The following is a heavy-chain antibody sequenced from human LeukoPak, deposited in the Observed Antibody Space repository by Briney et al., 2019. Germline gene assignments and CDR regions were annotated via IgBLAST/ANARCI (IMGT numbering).Heavy chain of an antibody. Sequence: SETLSLTCTVSGGSISSSSYYWGWIRQPPGKGLEWIGSIYYSGSTYYNPSPKSRVTISVDTSKNQFSLKLSSVTAADTAVYYCARRGGASGWYLIFDYWGQGTLVTVSS. V-gene: IGHV4-39*01. D-gene: IGHD6-19*01. CDR1: GGSISSSSYY. CDR3: ARRGGASGWYLIFDY. J-gene: IGHJ4*02. CDR2: IYYSGST.